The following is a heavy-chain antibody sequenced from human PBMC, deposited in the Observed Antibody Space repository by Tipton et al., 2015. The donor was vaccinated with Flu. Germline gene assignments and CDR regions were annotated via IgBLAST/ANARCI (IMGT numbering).Heavy chain of an antibody. Sequence: SLRLSCAASGFTFSNYWMSWVRQAPGKGLEWVANIKADGSETYYVDSVKGRFTISRDNARDSLSLQMNSLRAEDTAVYYCARGRRYGDYIFDYWGQGTLVTVSS. V-gene: IGHV3-7*01. CDR2: IKADGSET. CDR3: ARGRRYGDYIFDY. CDR1: GFTFSNYW. J-gene: IGHJ4*02. D-gene: IGHD4-17*01.